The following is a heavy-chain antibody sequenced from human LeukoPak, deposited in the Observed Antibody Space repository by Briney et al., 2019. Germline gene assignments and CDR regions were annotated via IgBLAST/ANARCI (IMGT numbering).Heavy chain of an antibody. CDR3: ARVMGGTTWPYFDY. D-gene: IGHD1-1*01. CDR1: GGSISSSNW. J-gene: IGHJ4*02. V-gene: IGHV4-4*01. CDR2: IYHSGST. Sequence: PSETLSLTCAVSGGSISSSNWWSWVRQPPGKGLEWIGEIYHSGSTNYNPSLKSRVTISVDKSKNQFSLKLSSVTAADTAVYCCARVMGGTTWPYFDYWGQGTLVTVSS.